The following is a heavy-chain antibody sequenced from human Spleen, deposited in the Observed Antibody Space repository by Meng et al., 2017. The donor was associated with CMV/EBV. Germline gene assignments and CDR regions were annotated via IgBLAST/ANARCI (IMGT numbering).Heavy chain of an antibody. D-gene: IGHD3-3*01. CDR2: INPSGGST. J-gene: IGHJ6*02. CDR1: GYTFTSYY. Sequence: ASVKVSCKASGYTFTSYYMHWVRQAPGQGLEWMGIINPSGGSTSYAQKFQGRVTMTRDTSTSTVYMELSRLRSDDTAVYYCASWYYDFWSGRDYYYGMDVWGQGTTVTVSS. V-gene: IGHV1-46*01. CDR3: ASWYYDFWSGRDYYYGMDV.